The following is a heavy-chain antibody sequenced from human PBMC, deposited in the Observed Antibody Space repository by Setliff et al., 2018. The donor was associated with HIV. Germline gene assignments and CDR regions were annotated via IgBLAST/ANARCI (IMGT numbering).Heavy chain of an antibody. CDR1: GYTFTSYG. CDR2: ISAYNGNT. D-gene: IGHD6-13*01. Sequence: ASVKVSCKASGYTFTSYGISWVRQAPGQGLEWMGWISAYNGNTNYAQKLQGRVTMTTDTSTRSAHMVLTSLGADETAEYYCARDSYRSSWNRMDAFDFWGQGTLVTVSS. J-gene: IGHJ3*01. CDR3: ARDSYRSSWNRMDAFDF. V-gene: IGHV1-18*01.